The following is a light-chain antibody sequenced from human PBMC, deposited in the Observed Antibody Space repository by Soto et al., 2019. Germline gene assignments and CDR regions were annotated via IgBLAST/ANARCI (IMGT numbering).Light chain of an antibody. CDR1: QSVSNNY. J-gene: IGKJ1*01. Sequence: EIVYTQSPGTLSLSPGARATLSGRASQSVSNNYLAWYQQKPGQAPRLLIYGASNRATGIPDRFSGSGSGTDFTLTISRLEPEDFAVYYCQQYGRSPWTVGQGTKGDIK. V-gene: IGKV3-20*01. CDR2: GAS. CDR3: QQYGRSPWT.